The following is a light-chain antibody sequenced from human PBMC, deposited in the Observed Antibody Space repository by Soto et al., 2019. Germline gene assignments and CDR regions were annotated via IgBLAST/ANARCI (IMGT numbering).Light chain of an antibody. CDR3: QQYHNWPA. CDR1: QSDFSS. Sequence: IVLTQSPDTLSLSPRDRATLSCRASQSDFSSLAWYQQKPGQAPRLLIYGAATRATGIPARLSGSGSGTECNLTISSLQSEDFAVYYCQQYHNWPALAQGTKVDIK. V-gene: IGKV3-15*01. CDR2: GAA. J-gene: IGKJ1*01.